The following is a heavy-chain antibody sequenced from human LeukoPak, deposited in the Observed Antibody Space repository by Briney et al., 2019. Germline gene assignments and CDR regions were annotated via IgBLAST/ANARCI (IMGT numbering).Heavy chain of an antibody. CDR1: GGSFSGYY. D-gene: IGHD2-15*01. V-gene: IGHV4-34*01. J-gene: IGHJ4*02. Sequence: PSETLSLTCAVYGGSFSGYYWSWIRQPLGKGLEWIGEINHSGSTNYNPSLKSRVTISVDTSKDQFSLKLSSVTAADTAVYYCARVGYCSGGSCYYFDYWGQGTLVTVSS. CDR2: INHSGST. CDR3: ARVGYCSGGSCYYFDY.